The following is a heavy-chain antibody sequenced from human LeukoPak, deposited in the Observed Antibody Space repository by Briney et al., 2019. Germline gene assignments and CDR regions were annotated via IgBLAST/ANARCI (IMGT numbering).Heavy chain of an antibody. CDR2: ITSSGGST. J-gene: IGHJ4*02. V-gene: IGHV3-23*01. Sequence: TGGSLRLSCAASGFTFSSSAMSWVRQAPGKGLEWVSAITSSGGSTYYADSVKGRFTISRDNPKNTLYLQMNSLRAEDTAVYYCAKSVVYYDFWSLPNDYWGQGTLVTVSS. D-gene: IGHD3-3*01. CDR1: GFTFSSSA. CDR3: AKSVVYYDFWSLPNDY.